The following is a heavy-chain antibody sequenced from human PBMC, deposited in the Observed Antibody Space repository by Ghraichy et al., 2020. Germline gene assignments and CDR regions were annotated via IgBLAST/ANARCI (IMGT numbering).Heavy chain of an antibody. J-gene: IGHJ5*01. CDR1: GGSFRDYF. Sequence: SETLSLTCAVYGGSFRDYFWTWIRKSPGKGLEWIGEITHSGVTNYNPSLKSRVTISGDTSKSQFSLEVDSVTAADTAVYYCARATALDTVQGLTIWYFDSWGQGTQVTVSS. V-gene: IGHV4-34*01. D-gene: IGHD3-10*01. CDR3: ARATALDTVQGLTIWYFDS. CDR2: ITHSGVT.